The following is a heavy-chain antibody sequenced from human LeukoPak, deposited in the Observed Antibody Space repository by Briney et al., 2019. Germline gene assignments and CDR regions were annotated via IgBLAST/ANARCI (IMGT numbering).Heavy chain of an antibody. J-gene: IGHJ4*02. CDR1: GYSFSSYW. CDR3: ARLNYFDSSGHDDY. CDR2: IYPGDSDT. Sequence: GGSLKISCQVFGYSFSSYWFGWVRQMPGKGLEWMGIIYPGDSDTRYSPSFQGQVTISVNISISTAYLQWSSLKVSDTAIYYCARLNYFDSSGHDDYWGQGTLVTVSS. V-gene: IGHV5-51*01. D-gene: IGHD3-22*01.